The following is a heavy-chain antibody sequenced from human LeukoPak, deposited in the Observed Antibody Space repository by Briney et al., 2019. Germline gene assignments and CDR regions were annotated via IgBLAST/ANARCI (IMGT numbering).Heavy chain of an antibody. CDR2: INHSGST. CDR3: AREDWYFDL. CDR1: GGSLTDYY. J-gene: IGHJ2*01. V-gene: IGHV4-34*01. Sequence: WETLPLTCAVYGGSLTDYYWAWIRQPPGKGLEWIGEINHSGSTNYSPSLKSRVTISLDTSNNQFFLKLNSVTAADTAVYYCAREDWYFDLWGRRTLVTVSS.